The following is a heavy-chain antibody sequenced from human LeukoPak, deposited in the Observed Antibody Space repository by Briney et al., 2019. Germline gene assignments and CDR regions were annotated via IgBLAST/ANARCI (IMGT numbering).Heavy chain of an antibody. V-gene: IGHV3-74*01. CDR3: ARGNEWSFDY. D-gene: IGHD3-3*01. Sequence: GGSLRLSCAAAGFTFSSYWMHWVRQAPGKGLVWVSRINTDGSSTIYADSVKGRFTISRDNAKNTLYLQMNSLRAEDTAVYACARGNEWSFDYWALGTLVTVSS. CDR2: INTDGSST. CDR1: GFTFSSYW. J-gene: IGHJ4*02.